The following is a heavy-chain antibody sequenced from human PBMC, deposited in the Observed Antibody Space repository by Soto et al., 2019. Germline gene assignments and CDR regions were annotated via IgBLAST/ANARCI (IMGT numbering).Heavy chain of an antibody. J-gene: IGHJ3*02. CDR3: AKGRYCSSGICYGDAFDI. CDR1: GGSINSDGYS. V-gene: IGHV4-30-2*01. CDR2: IYNSGNT. Sequence: QLQLQESGSGLVKPSQTLSLTCTVSGGSINSDGYSWSWIRQPPGKGLEWIGYIYNSGNTYYNPSLKSRVTISIDRSKNQFSLKLSSVTAADTAVYYCAKGRYCSSGICYGDAFDIWGQGTMVTVSS. D-gene: IGHD2-15*01.